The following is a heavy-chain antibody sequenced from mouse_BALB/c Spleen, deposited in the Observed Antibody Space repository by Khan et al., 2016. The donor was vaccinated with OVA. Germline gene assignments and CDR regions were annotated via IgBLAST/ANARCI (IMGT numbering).Heavy chain of an antibody. J-gene: IGHJ3*01. CDR1: GYTFTNYV. CDR2: INPDNDGT. V-gene: IGHV1S136*01. D-gene: IGHD4-1*01. Sequence: EVQLQESGPELVKPGASVKMSCKASGYTFTNYVIHWVKQKPGQGLEWIGYINPDNDGTRFNENFKDKATLTSDKSSSTAYMELSSLTSEDSAVYYCAREASNGDFSFAYWGQGTLVTVSA. CDR3: AREASNGDFSFAY.